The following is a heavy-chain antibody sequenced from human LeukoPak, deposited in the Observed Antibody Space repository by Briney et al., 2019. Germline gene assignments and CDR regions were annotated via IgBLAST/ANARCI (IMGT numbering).Heavy chain of an antibody. CDR3: GREGSGSSHTDY. Sequence: GGSLRLSCAASGFTFSSYSMNWVGQAPGRGLEWVSSISTSSNDIYYADSVKGRFTISRDNAKNSLYLQMNSLRAEDTAVYYCGREGSGSSHTDYWGQGTLVTVSS. D-gene: IGHD1-26*01. J-gene: IGHJ4*02. CDR1: GFTFSSYS. V-gene: IGHV3-21*01. CDR2: ISTSSNDI.